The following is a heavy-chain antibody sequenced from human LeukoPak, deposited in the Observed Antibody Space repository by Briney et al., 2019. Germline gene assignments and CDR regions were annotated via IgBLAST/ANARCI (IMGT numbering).Heavy chain of an antibody. CDR2: INHSGST. V-gene: IGHV4-34*01. Sequence: PSETLSLTCAVYGGSFSGYYWSWIRQPPGKGLEWIGEINHSGSTNYNPSLKSRVTISVDTSKNQFSLKLSSVTAADSAVYYCARVNGAEDYWGQGTLVTVSS. CDR1: GGSFSGYY. D-gene: IGHD1-26*01. CDR3: ARVNGAEDY. J-gene: IGHJ4*02.